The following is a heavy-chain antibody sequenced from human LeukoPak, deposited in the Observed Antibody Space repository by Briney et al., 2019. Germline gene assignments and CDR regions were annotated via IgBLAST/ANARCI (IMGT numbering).Heavy chain of an antibody. CDR2: INHSGST. V-gene: IGHV4-34*01. CDR3: ARGSIAAAGTAPSNWFDP. D-gene: IGHD6-13*01. Sequence: STTLSPTGAAYGGSFSCYYWSLIRQPPGKVLGWIGDINHSGSTTYTPSLKSRVTISVDTSKNQFSLTLSSVAAADPAVYYCARGSIAAAGTAPSNWFDPGGQGTLVTVYS. J-gene: IGHJ5*02. CDR1: GGSFSCYY.